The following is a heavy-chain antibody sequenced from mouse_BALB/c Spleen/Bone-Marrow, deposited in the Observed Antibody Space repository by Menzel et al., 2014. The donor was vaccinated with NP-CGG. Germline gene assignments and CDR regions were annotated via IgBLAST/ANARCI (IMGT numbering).Heavy chain of an antibody. V-gene: IGHV1-19*01. CDR1: GYKFTDYT. CDR2: INPSNGDT. Sequence: EVQLQQSGPELVKPGASMKVSCKASGYKFTDYTMNWVKQSHGKNLEWIGLINPSNGDTSYNQKFKGKATLTVDKSSSTTSMDLLSRTSEYSAADYCARRDCKFSYAIDYWGQGTSVTVSS. J-gene: IGHJ4*01. CDR3: ARRDCKFSYAIDY.